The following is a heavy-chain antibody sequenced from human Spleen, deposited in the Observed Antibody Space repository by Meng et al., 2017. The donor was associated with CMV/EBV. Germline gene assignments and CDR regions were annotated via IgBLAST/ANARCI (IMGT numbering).Heavy chain of an antibody. D-gene: IGHD1-26*01. Sequence: GGSLRLSCAASGFTFSSYEMNWVRQAPGKGLEWVSYISSSGDIINYADSVKGRFTISRDNAKNSLYLQMNRLRAEDTAVYYCARDFRDTTGSHPMDVWGQGTTVTVSS. CDR3: ARDFRDTTGSHPMDV. J-gene: IGHJ6*02. CDR2: ISSSGDII. V-gene: IGHV3-48*03. CDR1: GFTFSSYE.